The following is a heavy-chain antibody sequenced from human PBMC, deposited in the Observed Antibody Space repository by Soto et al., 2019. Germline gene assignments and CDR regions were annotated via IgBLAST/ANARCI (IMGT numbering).Heavy chain of an antibody. D-gene: IGHD1-26*01. Sequence: GGSLRLSCAASGFTFRSYAMHWVRQAPGKGLEWVTVMSYDGRNKYFGDSVKGRFTISRDNSKNTLYLQMNSLRAEDTAVYYCARGGLGEYVYFYGMDVWGQGTTVTVSS. CDR1: GFTFRSYA. V-gene: IGHV3-30*04. CDR3: ARGGLGEYVYFYGMDV. CDR2: MSYDGRNK. J-gene: IGHJ6*02.